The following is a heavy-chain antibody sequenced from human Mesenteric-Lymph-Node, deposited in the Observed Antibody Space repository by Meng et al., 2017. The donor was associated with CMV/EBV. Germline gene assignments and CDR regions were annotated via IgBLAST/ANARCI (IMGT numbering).Heavy chain of an antibody. Sequence: GESLKISCAASGFTFSSYDMNWVRQAPGKGLEWVSYVSSSTSTIYYADSVKGRFTISRDNAENSLYLQMNSLRAEDTAVYYCVRSGDYWGQGMLVTVSS. D-gene: IGHD7-27*01. V-gene: IGHV3-48*03. J-gene: IGHJ4*02. CDR3: VRSGDY. CDR1: GFTFSSYD. CDR2: VSSSTSTI.